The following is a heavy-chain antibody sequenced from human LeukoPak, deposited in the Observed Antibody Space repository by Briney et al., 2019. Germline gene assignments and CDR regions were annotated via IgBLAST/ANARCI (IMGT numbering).Heavy chain of an antibody. V-gene: IGHV4-59*01. CDR3: AAEFSNEQWQDWDY. Sequence: SETLSLTCTVSADSISNYYWTWLRQPPGRGLEWIGYIYNSGSTNYNTSLKSRVTISMDTSKNQFSLKLSSVTAADTAVCYCAAEFSNEQWQDWDYWGQGTLVTVSS. D-gene: IGHD6-19*01. J-gene: IGHJ4*02. CDR1: ADSISNYY. CDR2: IYNSGST.